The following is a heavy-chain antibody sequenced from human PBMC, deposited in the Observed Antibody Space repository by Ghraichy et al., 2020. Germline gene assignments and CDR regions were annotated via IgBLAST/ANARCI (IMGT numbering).Heavy chain of an antibody. CDR2: IYHSGST. CDR3: ARAMVTAELDY. V-gene: IGHV4-4*02. CDR1: GGSVSSSNW. Sequence: SETLSLTCAVSGGSVSSSNWWNWVRQPPGKGLEWIGEIYHSGSTNYNPSLKSRVTISIDKSKNQFSLKLSSVTAADTAVYYCARAMVTAELDYWGQGTLVTVSS. J-gene: IGHJ4*02. D-gene: IGHD5-18*01.